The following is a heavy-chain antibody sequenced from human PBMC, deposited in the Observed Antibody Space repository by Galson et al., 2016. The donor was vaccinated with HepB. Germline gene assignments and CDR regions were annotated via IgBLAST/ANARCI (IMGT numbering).Heavy chain of an antibody. D-gene: IGHD3-22*01. CDR3: ARDPYYYDSRGYTTGFDV. V-gene: IGHV3-53*01. J-gene: IGHJ3*01. CDR1: GFIVNNNY. Sequence: SLRLSCAASGFIVNNNYMNWVRQAPGKGLEWVSVIYSDGSTYYADSVKGRFTNSGDNSKNMLYLQMNTLRAGDTAVYYCARDPYYYDSRGYTTGFDVWGQGTMVTVSS. CDR2: IYSDGST.